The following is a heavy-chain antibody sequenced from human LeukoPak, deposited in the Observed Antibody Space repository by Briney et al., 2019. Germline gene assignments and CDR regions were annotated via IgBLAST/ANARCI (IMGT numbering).Heavy chain of an antibody. CDR1: GFTFSGYY. CDR2: INPNSGGT. CDR3: ARDLWYGSGSLGY. J-gene: IGHJ4*02. V-gene: IGHV1-2*02. Sequence: ASVKVSCKASGFTFSGYYMNWVRQAPGQGLEWMGWINPNSGGTNYAQKFQGRVTMTRDTSISTAYMELSRLRSDDTAVYYCARDLWYGSGSLGYWGQGTLVTVSS. D-gene: IGHD3-10*01.